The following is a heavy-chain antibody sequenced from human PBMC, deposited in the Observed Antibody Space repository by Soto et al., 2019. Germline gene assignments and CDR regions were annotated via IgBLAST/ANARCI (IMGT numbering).Heavy chain of an antibody. Sequence: GGSLRLSCAASGFTFSSYAMHWVRQAPGKGLEWVAVISYDGSNKYYADSVKGRFTISGDNSKNTLYLQMNSLRAEDTAVYYCARDLGSSGWYGPLYYYGIDVCVPGSIVTVSS. CDR1: GFTFSSYA. J-gene: IGHJ6*02. CDR3: ARDLGSSGWYGPLYYYGIDV. D-gene: IGHD6-19*01. CDR2: ISYDGSNK. V-gene: IGHV3-30-3*01.